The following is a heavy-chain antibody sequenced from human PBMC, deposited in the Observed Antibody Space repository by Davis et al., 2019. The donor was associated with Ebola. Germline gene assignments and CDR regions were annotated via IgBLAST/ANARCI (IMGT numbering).Heavy chain of an antibody. D-gene: IGHD3-22*01. CDR2: ISYDGSNK. CDR3: AATYYYDSSGYPDLGAFDI. J-gene: IGHJ3*02. V-gene: IGHV3-30*03. CDR1: GFTFSSYG. Sequence: GESLKISCAASGFTFSSYGMHWVRQAPGKGLEWVAVISYDGSNKYYADSVKGRFTISRDNSKNTLYLQMNSLRAEDTAVYYCAATYYYDSSGYPDLGAFDIWGQGTMVSVSS.